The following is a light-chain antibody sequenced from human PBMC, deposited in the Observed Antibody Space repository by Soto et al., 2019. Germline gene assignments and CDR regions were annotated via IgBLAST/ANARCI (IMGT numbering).Light chain of an antibody. J-gene: IGKJ1*01. CDR3: QQYKNWPPWT. CDR1: QSVSGN. Sequence: EIVMTQSPDTLSVSPGERATLSCRASQSVSGNLAWYQQKPGQAPRLLIYGTKTRATGVPARFSGSGSGTEFTLTISSLQSEDFAIYSCQQYKNWPPWTFGQGTKLEIK. V-gene: IGKV3-15*01. CDR2: GTK.